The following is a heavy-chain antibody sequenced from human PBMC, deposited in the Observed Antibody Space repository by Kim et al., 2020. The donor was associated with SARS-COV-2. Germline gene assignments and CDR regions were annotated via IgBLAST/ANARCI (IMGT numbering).Heavy chain of an antibody. D-gene: IGHD3-3*01. CDR1: GFTFDSYA. V-gene: IGHV3-23*01. Sequence: GGSLRLSCAASGFTFDSYAMSWVRQAPGKGLEWVASVSGSGGHTQYVDSVKGRFTISRDNSRNTLHLQMNNLRADDAAIYYCAKSRGEVWGGSVHWFDT. J-gene: IGHJ5*01. CDR2: VSGSGGHT. CDR3: AKSRGEVWGGSVHWFDT.